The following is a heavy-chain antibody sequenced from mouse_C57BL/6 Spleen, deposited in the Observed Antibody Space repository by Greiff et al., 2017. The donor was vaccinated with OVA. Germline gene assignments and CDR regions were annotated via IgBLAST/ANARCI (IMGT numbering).Heavy chain of an antibody. D-gene: IGHD2-1*01. J-gene: IGHJ2*01. CDR3: ARGEGLPLDY. V-gene: IGHV1-82*01. CDR2: IYPGDGDT. Sequence: QVQLQQSGPELVKPGASVKISCKASGYAFSSSWMNWVKQRPGKGLEWIGRIYPGDGDTNYNGKFKGKATLTADKSSSTADMQLSSLTAEESAVYVCARGEGLPLDYWGQGTTLTVSS. CDR1: GYAFSSSW.